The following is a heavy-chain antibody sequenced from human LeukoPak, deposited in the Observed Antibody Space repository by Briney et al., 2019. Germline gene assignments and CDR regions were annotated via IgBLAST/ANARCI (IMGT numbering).Heavy chain of an antibody. D-gene: IGHD4-23*01. CDR2: IYPADSDT. V-gene: IGHV5-51*01. Sequence: GESLKISCKGSGYTFTTSWIGWVRQMPGKGLEWMGIIYPADSDTRYSPSFQGQVTISADKSISTAYLQWSSLKASDTAMYYCARVYGAKFDYWGQGTLATVSS. J-gene: IGHJ4*02. CDR1: GYTFTTSW. CDR3: ARVYGAKFDY.